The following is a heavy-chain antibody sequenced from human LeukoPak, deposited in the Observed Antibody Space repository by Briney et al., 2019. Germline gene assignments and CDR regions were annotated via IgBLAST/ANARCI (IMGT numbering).Heavy chain of an antibody. D-gene: IGHD3-22*01. CDR1: GFTFSSYS. J-gene: IGHJ4*02. CDR3: ARDRRYDSSGY. V-gene: IGHV3-21*01. CDR2: ISSSSSYI. Sequence: GGSLRLSCAASGFTFSSYSMDWVRQAPGKGLEWVSSISSSSSYIYYADSVKSRFTISRDNAKNSLYLQMNSLRAEDTAVYYCARDRRYDSSGYWGQGTLVTVSS.